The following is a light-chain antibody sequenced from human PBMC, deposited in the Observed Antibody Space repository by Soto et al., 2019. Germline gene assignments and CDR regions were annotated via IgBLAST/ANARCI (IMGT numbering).Light chain of an antibody. V-gene: IGKV1-12*01. J-gene: IGKJ4*01. CDR3: QQSYSFPIT. CDR2: AAS. Sequence: DIQMTQSPSSLGASVGDRVTITCRASQGIDNWLAWYHQKPGKAPNLLIYAASSLQSGVPSRFSGSGSGTDFTLTISSLQPEDFGTYGCQQSYSFPITFGGGTKIEIK. CDR1: QGIDNW.